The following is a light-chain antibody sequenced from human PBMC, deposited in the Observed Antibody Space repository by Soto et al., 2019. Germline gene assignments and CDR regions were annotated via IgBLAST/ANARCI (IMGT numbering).Light chain of an antibody. V-gene: IGKV1-39*01. CDR2: AAS. Sequence: EIQMTQSPSSLSASVGDRVTITCRPSQSISSYLNWYQQKPGKAPKLLIYAASSLQSGVPSRFSGSGSGTDFTLTISSLQPEDFATYYCQQSYSTPRLTFGGGTKVEIK. CDR3: QQSYSTPRLT. CDR1: QSISSY. J-gene: IGKJ4*01.